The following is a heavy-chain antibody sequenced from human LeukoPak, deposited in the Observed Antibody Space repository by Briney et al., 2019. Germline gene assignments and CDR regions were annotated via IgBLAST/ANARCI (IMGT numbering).Heavy chain of an antibody. CDR3: AILAVAGIRDY. D-gene: IGHD6-19*01. Sequence: GGSLRLSCAASGFTFGDYGMSWVRQAPGKGLEWVSGINWNGGSTGYADSVKGRFTISRDNAKNSLYLQMNSLRAEDTALYYCAILAVAGIRDYWGQGTLVTVSS. V-gene: IGHV3-20*04. J-gene: IGHJ4*02. CDR1: GFTFGDYG. CDR2: INWNGGST.